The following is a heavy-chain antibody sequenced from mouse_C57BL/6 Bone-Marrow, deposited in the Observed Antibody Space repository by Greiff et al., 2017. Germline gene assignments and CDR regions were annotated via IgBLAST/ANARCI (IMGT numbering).Heavy chain of an antibody. J-gene: IGHJ2*01. CDR2: IDHNSGGT. V-gene: IGHV1-72*01. Sequence: VKQPGRGLEWIGRIDHNSGGTKYNEKFKSKATLTVDKPSSTAYMQLSSLTSDDSAVYYCARKRGNYFDYWGQGTTLTVSS. CDR3: ARKRGNYFDY.